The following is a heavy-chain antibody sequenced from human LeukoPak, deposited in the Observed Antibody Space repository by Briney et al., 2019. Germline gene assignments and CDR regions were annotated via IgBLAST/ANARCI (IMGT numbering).Heavy chain of an antibody. D-gene: IGHD3-10*01. CDR1: GGSLSSGSYY. CDR2: IYYSGST. CDR3: ARHSGSFRSRLDY. J-gene: IGHJ4*02. V-gene: IGHV4-39*01. Sequence: PSETLSLTCTVSGGSLSSGSYYWGWIRQPPGKGLEWIRYIYYSGSTYYNPSLKSRFTISVDTSKNQFSLKLSSVTAADTAVYYCARHSGSFRSRLDYWGQGALVTVSS.